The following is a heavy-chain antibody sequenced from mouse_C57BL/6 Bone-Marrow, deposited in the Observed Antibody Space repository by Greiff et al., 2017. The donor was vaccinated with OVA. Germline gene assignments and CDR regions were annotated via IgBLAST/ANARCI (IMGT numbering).Heavy chain of an antibody. CDR1: GYTFTDYY. Sequence: VQLKQSGPELVKPGASVKISCKASGYTFTDYYMNWVKQSHGKSLEWIGDINPNNGGTSYNQKFKGKATLTVDKSSSTAYMELRSLTSEDSAVYYCARGDITTVVDYWGQGTTLTVSS. J-gene: IGHJ2*01. CDR2: INPNNGGT. D-gene: IGHD1-1*01. CDR3: ARGDITTVVDY. V-gene: IGHV1-26*01.